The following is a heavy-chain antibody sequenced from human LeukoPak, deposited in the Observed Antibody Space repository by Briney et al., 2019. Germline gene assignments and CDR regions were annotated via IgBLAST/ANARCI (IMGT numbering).Heavy chain of an antibody. V-gene: IGHV3-48*01. J-gene: IGHJ6*03. CDR1: GFTFSSYS. Sequence: GGSLRLSCAASGFTFSSYSMNWVRQAPGKGLEWVSYISSSSSTIYYADSVKGRFTISRDNARNSLYLQMNSLRAEDTAVYYCAREKREWLLLQHYYYMDVWGRGTTVTVSS. CDR2: ISSSSSTI. CDR3: AREKREWLLLQHYYYMDV. D-gene: IGHD3-3*01.